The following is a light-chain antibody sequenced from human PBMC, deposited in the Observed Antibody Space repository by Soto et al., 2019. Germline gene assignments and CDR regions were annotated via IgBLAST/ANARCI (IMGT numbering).Light chain of an antibody. Sequence: EIVLTQSPGTLSLSPGERATLSCRASQSISSNYLAWYQHKPGQGPRLLIYAASSRATGIPDRFSGSGSGTDFTLTISILEPEDFALYYCQKYGSAFTFGPGTKADIK. J-gene: IGKJ3*01. V-gene: IGKV3-20*01. CDR3: QKYGSAFT. CDR1: QSISSNY. CDR2: AAS.